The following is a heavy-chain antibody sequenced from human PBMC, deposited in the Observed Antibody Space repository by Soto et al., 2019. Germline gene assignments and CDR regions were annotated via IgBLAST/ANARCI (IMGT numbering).Heavy chain of an antibody. D-gene: IGHD1-20*01. Sequence: SETLSLTCTVSGGSVSSGSYYWSWIRQPPGKGLEWIGYIYYSGSTNYNPSLKSRVTISVDTSKNQFSLKLSSVTAADTAVYYCARFVYYYYYYGMDVWGQGTTVTVSS. CDR2: IYYSGST. CDR3: ARFVYYYYYYGMDV. V-gene: IGHV4-61*01. CDR1: GGSVSSGSYY. J-gene: IGHJ6*02.